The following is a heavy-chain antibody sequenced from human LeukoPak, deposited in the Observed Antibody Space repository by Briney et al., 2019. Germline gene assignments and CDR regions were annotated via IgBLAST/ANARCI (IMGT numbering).Heavy chain of an antibody. CDR1: GFTFSSFE. Sequence: GGSLRLSCAASGFTFSSFEMNWARQAPGKGLEWVSYISSSGSTIYYADSVKGRFTISRDNAKNSLYLQMSSLRAEDTAVYYCARDRSYGSFNYWGQGTLVTVSS. CDR3: ARDRSYGSFNY. V-gene: IGHV3-48*03. CDR2: ISSSGSTI. J-gene: IGHJ4*02. D-gene: IGHD5-18*01.